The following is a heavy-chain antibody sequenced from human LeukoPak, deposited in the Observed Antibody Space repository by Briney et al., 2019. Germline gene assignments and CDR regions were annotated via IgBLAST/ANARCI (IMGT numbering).Heavy chain of an antibody. CDR3: ARVSLWFGELRPNYYYYYYMDV. CDR1: GYTFTSYG. D-gene: IGHD3-10*01. J-gene: IGHJ6*03. CDR2: ISAYNGNT. V-gene: IGHV1-18*01. Sequence: GASVKVSCKASGYTFTSYGISWVRQAPGQGLEWMGWISAYNGNTNYAQKLQGRVTMTTDTSTSTAYMELRSLRSDDTAVYYCARVSLWFGELRPNYYYYYYMDVWGKGTTVTISS.